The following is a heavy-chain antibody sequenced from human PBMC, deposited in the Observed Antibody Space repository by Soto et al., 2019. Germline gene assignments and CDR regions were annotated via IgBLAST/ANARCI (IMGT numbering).Heavy chain of an antibody. Sequence: TVNVSCKASGSTFSSYAISWVRQAPGQGLEWMGGIIPIFGTANYAQKFQGRVTITADESTSTAYMELSSLRSEDTAVYYCARVLLGEDSSGYRNFDYWGQVTPVTVSS. CDR2: IIPIFGTA. J-gene: IGHJ4*02. CDR1: GSTFSSYA. CDR3: ARVLLGEDSSGYRNFDY. D-gene: IGHD3-22*01. V-gene: IGHV1-69*13.